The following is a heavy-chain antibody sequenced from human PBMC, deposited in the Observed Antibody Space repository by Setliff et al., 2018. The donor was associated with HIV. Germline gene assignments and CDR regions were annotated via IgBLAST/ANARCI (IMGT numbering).Heavy chain of an antibody. CDR3: ASAYCSSTGCYVRWGNGMDV. Sequence: SVKVSCKASGDTFSNYAISWVRQAPGQGLEWMGGIIPISGTASHAQKFQGRVTITTDESTSTAYMELSSLRFEDTATYYCASAYCSSTGCYVRWGNGMDVWGQGTTGTVSS. D-gene: IGHD2-2*01. CDR1: GDTFSNYA. J-gene: IGHJ6*02. V-gene: IGHV1-69*05. CDR2: IIPISGTA.